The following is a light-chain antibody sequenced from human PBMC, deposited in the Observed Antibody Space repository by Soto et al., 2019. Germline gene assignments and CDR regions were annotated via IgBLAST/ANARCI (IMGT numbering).Light chain of an antibody. Sequence: EIVMTQSPATVSVSPGERATLSCRASQNVNSNLAWYQQKPGQPPRLLIYGAYTRATGVPARFSGSGSGIEFTLTINSLDPEDFAVYYCQQRSNWPGITFGQGTRLEI. CDR3: QQRSNWPGIT. J-gene: IGKJ5*01. V-gene: IGKV3-15*01. CDR1: QNVNSN. CDR2: GAY.